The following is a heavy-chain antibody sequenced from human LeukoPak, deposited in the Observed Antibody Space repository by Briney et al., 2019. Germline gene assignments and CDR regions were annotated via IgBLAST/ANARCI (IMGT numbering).Heavy chain of an antibody. V-gene: IGHV3-23*01. J-gene: IGHJ4*02. Sequence: GGSLRLSCAASGFTFSSYAMSWVRQAPGKGLEWDSGISGSGGSTYYADSVEGRFTISRDNSKNRLYLQMNSLRAEDTAVYYCAKRPRGNYLDPFDYWGQGTLVTVSS. D-gene: IGHD3-10*01. CDR3: AKRPRGNYLDPFDY. CDR1: GFTFSSYA. CDR2: ISGSGGST.